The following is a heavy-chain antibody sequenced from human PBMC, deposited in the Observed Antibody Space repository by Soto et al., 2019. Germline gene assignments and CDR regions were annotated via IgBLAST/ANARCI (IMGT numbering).Heavy chain of an antibody. CDR3: ARDPGYCTNGVCYRGWFDP. CDR2: IWYDGSNK. Sequence: QVQLVESGGGVVQPGRSLRLSCAASGFTFSSYGMHWVRQAPGKGLEWVAVIWYDGSNKYYADSVKGRFTISRDNSKNTLYLQMNSLRAEDTAVYYCARDPGYCTNGVCYRGWFDPWGQGTLVTVSS. J-gene: IGHJ5*02. V-gene: IGHV3-33*01. D-gene: IGHD2-8*01. CDR1: GFTFSSYG.